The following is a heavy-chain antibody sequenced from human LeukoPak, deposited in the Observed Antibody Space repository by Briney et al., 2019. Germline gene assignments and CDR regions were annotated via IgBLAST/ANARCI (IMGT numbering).Heavy chain of an antibody. D-gene: IGHD6-19*01. CDR2: ISGSGGST. J-gene: IGHJ4*02. V-gene: IGHV3-23*01. CDR3: AKDVQQWLVGRFDY. Sequence: GGSLRLPCAASGFTFSSYAMSWVRQAPGKGLEWVSAISGSGGSTYYADSVKGRFTISRDNSKNTLYLQMNSLRAEDTAVYYCAKDVQQWLVGRFDYWGQGTLVTVSS. CDR1: GFTFSSYA.